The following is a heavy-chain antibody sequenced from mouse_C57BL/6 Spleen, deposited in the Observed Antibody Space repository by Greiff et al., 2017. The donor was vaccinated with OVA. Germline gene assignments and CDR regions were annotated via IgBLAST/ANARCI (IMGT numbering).Heavy chain of an antibody. Sequence: EVKLMESGPELVKPGASVKISCKASGYSFTDYNMNWVKQSNGKSLEWIGVINPNYGTTSYNQKFKGKATLTVDQSSSTAYMQLNSLTSEDSAVYYCARLYYCGSSPWFAYWGQGTLVTVSA. V-gene: IGHV1-39*01. CDR1: GYSFTDYN. CDR2: INPNYGTT. CDR3: ARLYYCGSSPWFAY. D-gene: IGHD1-1*01. J-gene: IGHJ3*01.